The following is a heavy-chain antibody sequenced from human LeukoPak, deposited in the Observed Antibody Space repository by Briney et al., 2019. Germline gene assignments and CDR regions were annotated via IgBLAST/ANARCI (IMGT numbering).Heavy chain of an antibody. CDR2: IIPIFGTA. D-gene: IGHD2-15*01. CDR3: GNCSGGSCYS. J-gene: IGHJ4*02. Sequence: ASVKVSCKASGGTFSSYAISWVRQAPGQGLEWMGGIIPIFGTANYAQKFQGRVTITTDESTSTAYMELSSLRSEDTAVHYCGNCSGGSCYSWGQGTLVTVSS. V-gene: IGHV1-69*05. CDR1: GGTFSSYA.